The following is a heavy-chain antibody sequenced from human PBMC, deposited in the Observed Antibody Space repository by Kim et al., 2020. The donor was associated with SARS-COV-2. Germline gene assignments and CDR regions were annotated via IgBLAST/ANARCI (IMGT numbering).Heavy chain of an antibody. CDR2: INHSGST. V-gene: IGHV4-34*01. D-gene: IGHD3-3*01. J-gene: IGHJ4*01. CDR1: GGSFSGYY. CDR3: ARARHYDFWSGYSGNPYF. Sequence: SETLSLTCAVYGGSFSGYYWSWIRQPPGKGLEWIGEINHSGSTNYNPSLKSRVTISVDTSKNQFSLKLSSVTAADTAVYYCARARHYDFWSGYSGNPYF.